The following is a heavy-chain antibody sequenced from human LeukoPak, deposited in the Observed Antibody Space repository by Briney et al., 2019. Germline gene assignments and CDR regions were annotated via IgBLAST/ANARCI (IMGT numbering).Heavy chain of an antibody. CDR1: GFTVSSNY. CDR2: SYLGGTI. CDR3: AKDRGSGSYYNVGYYYYYYGMDV. Sequence: GGSLRLSCAASGFTVSSNYMTWVRQPPGKGLEWVSVSYLGGTIGYADSVKGRFTISRDNSKNTLYLQMNSLRAEDTAVYYCAKDRGSGSYYNVGYYYYYYGMDVWGQGTTVTVSS. J-gene: IGHJ6*02. D-gene: IGHD3-10*01. V-gene: IGHV3-53*05.